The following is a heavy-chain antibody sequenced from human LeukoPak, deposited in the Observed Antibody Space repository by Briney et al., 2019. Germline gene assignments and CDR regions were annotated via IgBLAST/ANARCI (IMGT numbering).Heavy chain of an antibody. CDR3: AKDGRTMGRVRIVATIHLDY. D-gene: IGHD5-12*01. J-gene: IGHJ4*02. V-gene: IGHV3-23*01. CDR2: ISGSGGST. Sequence: GGSLRLSCAASGFTFSSYAMSWVRQAPGKGLEWVSAISGSGGSTYYADSVKGRFTISRDNSKNTLYLRMNSLRAEDTAVYYCAKDGRTMGRVRIVATIHLDYWGQGTLVTVSS. CDR1: GFTFSSYA.